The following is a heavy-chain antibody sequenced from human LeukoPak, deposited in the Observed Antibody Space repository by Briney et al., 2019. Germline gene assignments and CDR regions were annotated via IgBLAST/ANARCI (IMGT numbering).Heavy chain of an antibody. CDR2: IYSGGST. D-gene: IGHD6-13*01. V-gene: IGHV3-66*01. Sequence: GGSLRLSCAASGFTVSSNYMSWVRQAPGKGLEWVSVIYSGGSTYYADSVKGRFTISRDNSRNTLYLQMNSLRAEDTAVYYCARDGYYSSSWYSDYWGQGTLVTVSS. J-gene: IGHJ4*02. CDR1: GFTVSSNY. CDR3: ARDGYYSSSWYSDY.